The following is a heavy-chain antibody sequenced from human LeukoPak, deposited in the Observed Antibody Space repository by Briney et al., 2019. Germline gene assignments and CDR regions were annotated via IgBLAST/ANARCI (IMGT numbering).Heavy chain of an antibody. CDR3: AKSPVVVVAATNWAFDI. CDR2: ISGSGGST. D-gene: IGHD2-15*01. J-gene: IGHJ3*02. CDR1: GFTFSSYA. V-gene: IGHV3-23*01. Sequence: PGGSLRLSCAASGFTFSSYAMSWVRQAPGKGLEWVSAISGSGGSTYYADSVKGRFTISRDNSKNTLYLQMNSLRAEDTAVYYCAKSPVVVVAATNWAFDIWGQGTMVTVSS.